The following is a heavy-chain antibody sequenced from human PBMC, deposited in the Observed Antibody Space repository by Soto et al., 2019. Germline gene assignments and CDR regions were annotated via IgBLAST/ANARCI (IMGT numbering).Heavy chain of an antibody. CDR2: INHSGST. V-gene: IGHV4-34*01. Sequence: PSETLSVTCAAYAWSFRGYSCSWIRQPPGKGLEWIGEINHSGSTNYNPSPKSRVTISVDTSKNQFSLKLSSVTAADTAVYYCARGVEWFGEPGCFDVWGHGTLVTVSS. CDR1: AWSFRGYS. D-gene: IGHD3-10*01. J-gene: IGHJ5*01. CDR3: ARGVEWFGEPGCFDV.